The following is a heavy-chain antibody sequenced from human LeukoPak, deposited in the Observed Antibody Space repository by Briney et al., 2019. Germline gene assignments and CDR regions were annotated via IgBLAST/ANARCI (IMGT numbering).Heavy chain of an antibody. CDR2: ISSSSSYI. J-gene: IGHJ6*03. D-gene: IGHD1-26*01. CDR1: GFTFSSYE. CDR3: ARDEKVGAVFAGYYYYYMDV. Sequence: GGSLRLSCAASGFTFSSYEMNWVRQAPGKGLEWVSSISSSSSYIYYADSVKGRFTISRDNAKNSLYLQMNSLRAEDTAVYYCARDEKVGAVFAGYYYYYMDVWGKGTTVTVSS. V-gene: IGHV3-21*01.